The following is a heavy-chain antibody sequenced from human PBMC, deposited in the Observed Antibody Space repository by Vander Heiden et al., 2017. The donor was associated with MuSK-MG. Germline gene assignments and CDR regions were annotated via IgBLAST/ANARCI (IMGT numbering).Heavy chain of an antibody. D-gene: IGHD2-15*01. CDR1: GFTFDDYA. CDR3: AKDVFGGFDAFDI. Sequence: EVQLVESGGGLVQPGRSLRLSCAASGFTFDDYAMHWVRQAPGKGLEWVSGISWNSGSIGHADSVKGRFTISRDNAKNSLYLQMNSLRAEDTALYYCAKDVFGGFDAFDIWGQGTMVTVSS. CDR2: ISWNSGSI. V-gene: IGHV3-9*01. J-gene: IGHJ3*02.